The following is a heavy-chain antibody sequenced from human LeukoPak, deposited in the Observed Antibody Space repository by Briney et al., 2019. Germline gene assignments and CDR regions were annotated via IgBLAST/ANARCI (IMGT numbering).Heavy chain of an antibody. CDR1: GFTFSSYS. Sequence: GGSLRLSCAASGFTFSSYSMNWVRQAPGKGLEWVSYISSSSSTMYYADSVKGRFTISRDNAKNSLYLQMNSLRAEDTAVYYCASSSSSWYWHFDLWGRGTLVTVSS. D-gene: IGHD6-13*01. V-gene: IGHV3-48*04. CDR2: ISSSSSTM. J-gene: IGHJ2*01. CDR3: ASSSSSWYWHFDL.